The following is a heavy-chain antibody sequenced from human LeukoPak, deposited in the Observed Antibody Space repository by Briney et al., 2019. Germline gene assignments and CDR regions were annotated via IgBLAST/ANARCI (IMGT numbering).Heavy chain of an antibody. D-gene: IGHD5-18*01. V-gene: IGHV3-21*01. CDR2: ISSSSYI. CDR1: GFTFSSYS. Sequence: GGSLRLSCAASGFTFSSYSMNWVRQAPGKGLEWVSSISSSSYIYYADSVKGRFTISRDNAKNSLYLQMNSLRADDTAVYYCAKEMAPEGYSYGYDYWGQGTLVTVSS. CDR3: AKEMAPEGYSYGYDY. J-gene: IGHJ4*02.